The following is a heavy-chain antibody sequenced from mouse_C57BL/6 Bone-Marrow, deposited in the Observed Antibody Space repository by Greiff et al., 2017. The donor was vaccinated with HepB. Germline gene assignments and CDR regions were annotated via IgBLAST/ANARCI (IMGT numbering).Heavy chain of an antibody. CDR1: GFTFSSYA. V-gene: IGHV5-4*01. D-gene: IGHD1-1*01. CDR3: AGEYYGSSYGRYAMDY. Sequence: EVQVVESGGGLVKPGGSLKLSCAASGFTFSSYAMSWVRQTPEKRLEWVATISDGGSYTYYPDNVKGRFTISRDNAKNNLYLQMSHLKSEDTAMYYCAGEYYGSSYGRYAMDYWGQGTSGTVSS. J-gene: IGHJ4*01. CDR2: ISDGGSYT.